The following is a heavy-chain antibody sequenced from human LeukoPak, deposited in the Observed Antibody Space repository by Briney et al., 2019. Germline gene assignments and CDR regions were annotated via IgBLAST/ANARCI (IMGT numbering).Heavy chain of an antibody. D-gene: IGHD6-19*01. CDR3: ARAAGSDSGFDYFDY. J-gene: IGHJ4*02. V-gene: IGHV3-23*01. CDR1: GFTFSSYA. CDR2: ITGNGVST. Sequence: GGSLRLSCAASGFTFSSYAMSWVRQAPGKGLDWVAQITGNGVSTYYGDSVKGRFTISSDASKSTMYLEMNSLRAEDTAVYYCARAAGSDSGFDYFDYWGQGTLVTVSS.